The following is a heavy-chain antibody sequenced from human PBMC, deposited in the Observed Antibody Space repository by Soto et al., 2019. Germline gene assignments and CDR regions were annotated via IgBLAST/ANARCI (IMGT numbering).Heavy chain of an antibody. CDR2: IDYSGST. CDR3: ARHDVTVTFNYFDP. V-gene: IGHV4-39*01. CDR1: GASIGSSGYF. J-gene: IGHJ5*02. Sequence: SETLSLTCTVSGASIGSSGYFWGWIRQPPGKGLEWIGSIDYSGSTNYNPSLKSRVTISVDTSNNQFSLELSSVTAADTALYFCARHDVTVTFNYFDPWGQGTLVTVSS. D-gene: IGHD4-17*01.